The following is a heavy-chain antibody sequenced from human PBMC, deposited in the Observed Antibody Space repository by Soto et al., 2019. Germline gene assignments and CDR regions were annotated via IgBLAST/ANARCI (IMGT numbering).Heavy chain of an antibody. D-gene: IGHD4-17*01. Sequence: QVELVQSGAEVKNPGASVTVSCKASGEFFTTYGISWVRQAPGQGLEWMGWISTYSTNTNYAPKFQGRLLLTDDTSTPTAHMELRSLRPDDTAVYYCARWAVRVRDYGGPFDYWGQGSLVTFSP. CDR3: ARWAVRVRDYGGPFDY. CDR1: GEFFTTYG. CDR2: ISTYSTNT. J-gene: IGHJ4*02. V-gene: IGHV1-18*04.